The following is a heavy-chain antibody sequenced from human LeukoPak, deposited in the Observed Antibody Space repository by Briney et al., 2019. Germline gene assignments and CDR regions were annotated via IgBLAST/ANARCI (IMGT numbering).Heavy chain of an antibody. Sequence: SETLSLTCTVSGGSISSYYWSWIRQPPGKGLEWIGYIYYSGSTNYNPSLKSRVTISVDTSKNQFSLKLSSVTAADTAVYYCAGIGPHSSSWYWGQGSLVTVSS. CDR2: IYYSGST. CDR3: AGIGPHSSSWY. J-gene: IGHJ4*02. D-gene: IGHD6-13*01. V-gene: IGHV4-59*08. CDR1: GGSISSYY.